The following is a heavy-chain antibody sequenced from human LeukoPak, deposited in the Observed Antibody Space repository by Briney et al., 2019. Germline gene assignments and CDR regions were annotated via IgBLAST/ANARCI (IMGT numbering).Heavy chain of an antibody. D-gene: IGHD2-2*01. V-gene: IGHV3-23*01. CDR1: VFTFTSYA. Sequence: RGALRVSCAAPVFTFTSYAISWGRQAPGKGLGWGSAISGSGDNTDYTDSVKGRFTISRDNSKNTLYLQMNSLRAEDTAVYYCAKKSCSSTSCYEDVWGKGTTVTVSS. CDR2: ISGSGDNT. J-gene: IGHJ6*04. CDR3: AKKSCSSTSCYEDV.